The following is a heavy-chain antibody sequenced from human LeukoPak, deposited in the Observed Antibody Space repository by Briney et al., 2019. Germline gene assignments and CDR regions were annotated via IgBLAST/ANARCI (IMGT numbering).Heavy chain of an antibody. CDR1: GGSISSSSYY. J-gene: IGHJ4*02. Sequence: SETLSLTCTVSGGSISSSSYYWGWIRQPPGKGLEWIGSIYYSGSTYYNPSLKSRVTISVDTSKNQFSLKLSSVTAADTAVYYCARGLHDYGDYGFLYYFDYWGQGTLVTVSS. CDR3: ARGLHDYGDYGFLYYFDY. V-gene: IGHV4-39*07. D-gene: IGHD4-17*01. CDR2: IYYSGST.